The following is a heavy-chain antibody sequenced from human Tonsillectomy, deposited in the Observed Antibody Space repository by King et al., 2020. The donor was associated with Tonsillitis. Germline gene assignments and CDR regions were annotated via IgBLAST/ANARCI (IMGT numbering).Heavy chain of an antibody. CDR3: GREQQLVQLSNPCDY. V-gene: IGHV3-30*04. J-gene: IGHJ4*02. CDR2: ISYDGSNK. Sequence: VQLVESGGGVVQPGRSLRLSCAASGFTFSSYAMHWVRQAPGKGLEGVAVISYDGSNKQYADSVKGRFTVSRDNSKNTLYLQMNSLRAEETAVYYCGREQQLVQLSNPCDYWGQGTLVTVSS. CDR1: GFTFSSYA. D-gene: IGHD3-16*02.